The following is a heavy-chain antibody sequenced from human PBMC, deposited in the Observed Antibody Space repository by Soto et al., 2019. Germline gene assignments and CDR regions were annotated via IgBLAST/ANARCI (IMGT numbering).Heavy chain of an antibody. D-gene: IGHD3-3*01. CDR1: GYTFTSYY. Sequence: ASVKVSCKASGYTFTSYYMHWVRQAPGQGLEWMGIINPSGGSTSYAQKFQGRVTMTRDTSTSTVYMDLSSLRSEDTAVYYCARDRGITIFGVVTILPAEGGMDVWGQGTTVTVSS. V-gene: IGHV1-46*01. CDR2: INPSGGST. J-gene: IGHJ6*02. CDR3: ARDRGITIFGVVTILPAEGGMDV.